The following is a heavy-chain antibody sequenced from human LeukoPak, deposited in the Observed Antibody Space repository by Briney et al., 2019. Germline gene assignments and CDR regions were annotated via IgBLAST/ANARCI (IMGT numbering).Heavy chain of an antibody. CDR3: ARVGGGLVYYFDF. V-gene: IGHV1-2*02. CDR1: GYTFTGYY. CDR2: INPNSGST. D-gene: IGHD2-15*01. Sequence: GASVKVSCKASGYTFTGYYIHWVRQTPGQGLEWMGWINPNSGSTKYAQNFQGRVTMTTDTSITTAYMELSRVRSDDTAVYYCARVGGGLVYYFDFWGQGTLVTVSS. J-gene: IGHJ4*02.